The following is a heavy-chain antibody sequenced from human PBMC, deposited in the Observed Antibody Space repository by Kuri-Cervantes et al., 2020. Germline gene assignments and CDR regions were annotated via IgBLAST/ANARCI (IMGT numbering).Heavy chain of an antibody. CDR2: INSDGSST. CDR1: GFTFSSYS. CDR3: ARANFWSGYYGYYYYYGMDV. Sequence: GGSLRLSCAASGFTFSSYSMNWVRQAPGKGLVWVSRINSDGSSTSYADSVKGRFTISRDNAKNTLYLQMNSLRAEDTAVYYCARANFWSGYYGYYYYYGMDVWGQGTTVTVSS. J-gene: IGHJ6*02. D-gene: IGHD3-3*01. V-gene: IGHV3-74*01.